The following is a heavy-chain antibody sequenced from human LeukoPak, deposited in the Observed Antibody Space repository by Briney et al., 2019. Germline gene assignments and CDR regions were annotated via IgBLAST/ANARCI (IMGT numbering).Heavy chain of an antibody. V-gene: IGHV1-46*01. CDR1: GYTFSSYH. Sequence: ASVKVSCKASGYTFSSYHMHWVRQAPGQGLEWMGIINPSGGSTSYAQKFQGRVTMTRDTSTSTVYMELGSLRSEDTAVYYCASSPGRQYYYYYMDVWGKGTTVTVSS. CDR2: INPSGGST. J-gene: IGHJ6*03. CDR3: ASSPGRQYYYYYMDV.